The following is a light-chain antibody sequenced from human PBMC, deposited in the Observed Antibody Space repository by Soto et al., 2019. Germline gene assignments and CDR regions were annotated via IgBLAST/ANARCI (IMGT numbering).Light chain of an antibody. CDR2: DNN. J-gene: IGLJ3*02. CDR1: SSNIGNNY. Sequence: VLTQPPSSSAAPGQTVTISCSGGSSNIGNNYVSWYQQVAGTTPKLLIFDNNKRPSGIPDRFSGSKSGTSATLGIAGLQTGDAADYYCATWDSSLSAWLFGGGTQLTVL. V-gene: IGLV1-51*01. CDR3: ATWDSSLSAWL.